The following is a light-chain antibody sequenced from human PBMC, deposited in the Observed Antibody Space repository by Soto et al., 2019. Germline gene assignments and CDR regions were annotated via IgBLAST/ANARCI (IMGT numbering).Light chain of an antibody. CDR2: EVT. Sequence: ALTQPASVSGSLGQSITISCTGTRTDIGGYNYVSWYQQYPGKAPKLVICEVTSRPSGISDRFSGSKSGNTASLTISGLQAEDEADYFCTSYTNSKAYILFGGGTKVTVL. CDR1: RTDIGGYNY. V-gene: IGLV2-14*01. J-gene: IGLJ2*01. CDR3: TSYTNSKAYIL.